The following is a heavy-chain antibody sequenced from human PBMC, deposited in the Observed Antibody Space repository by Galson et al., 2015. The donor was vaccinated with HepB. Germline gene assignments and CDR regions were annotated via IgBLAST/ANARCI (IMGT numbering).Heavy chain of an antibody. V-gene: IGHV7-4-1*02. J-gene: IGHJ5*02. CDR3: ARGIPDYGDSWNDEGNWFDP. D-gene: IGHD1-20*01. Sequence: SVKVSCKASGYTFTSYAMNWVRQAPGQGLEWMGWINTNTGNPTYAQGFTGRFVFSLDTSVSTAYLQISSLKAEDTAVYYCARGIPDYGDSWNDEGNWFDPWGQGTLVTVSS. CDR1: GYTFTSYA. CDR2: INTNTGNP.